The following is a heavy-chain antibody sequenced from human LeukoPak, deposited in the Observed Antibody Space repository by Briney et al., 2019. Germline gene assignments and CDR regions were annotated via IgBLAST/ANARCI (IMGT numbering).Heavy chain of an antibody. D-gene: IGHD1-26*01. CDR3: ARVLSEEPSLLVDY. Sequence: PGGSLRLSCAASGFTFSSYAMHWVRQAPGKGLEWVAVISYDGSNKYYADSVKGRFTISRDNSKNTLYLQTNSLRAEDTAVYYCARVLSEEPSLLVDYWGQGTLVTVSS. V-gene: IGHV3-30-3*01. J-gene: IGHJ4*02. CDR2: ISYDGSNK. CDR1: GFTFSSYA.